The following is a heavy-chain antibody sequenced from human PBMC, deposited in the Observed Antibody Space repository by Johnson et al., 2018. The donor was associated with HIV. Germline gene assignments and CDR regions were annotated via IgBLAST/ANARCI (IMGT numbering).Heavy chain of an antibody. CDR2: ISYDGNNR. Sequence: QVQLVESGGGVVQPGGSLRLSCAASGFTFSSYGMHWVRQVPGNGLEWVAVISYDGNNRYYVDSVKGRFTISRDNSKNMLYLHMNRLRPEDTAVYYCARDGLDLVPRGSFDIWGQGTWVTVSS. CDR1: GFTFSSYG. D-gene: IGHD3-10*01. V-gene: IGHV3-30*03. J-gene: IGHJ3*02. CDR3: ARDGLDLVPRGSFDI.